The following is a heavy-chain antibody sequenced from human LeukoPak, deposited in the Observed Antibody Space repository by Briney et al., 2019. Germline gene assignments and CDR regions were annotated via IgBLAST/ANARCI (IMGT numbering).Heavy chain of an antibody. D-gene: IGHD5-24*01. CDR1: GGSFSGYY. CDR2: IYYSGST. CDR3: ATSRDGYNNGGY. Sequence: SETLSLTCAVYGGSFSGYYWSWIRQPPGKGLEWIGYIYYSGSTNYNPSLKSRVTISVDTSKNQFSLKLSSVTAADTAVYYCATSRDGYNNGGYWGQGTLVTVSS. J-gene: IGHJ4*02. V-gene: IGHV4-59*01.